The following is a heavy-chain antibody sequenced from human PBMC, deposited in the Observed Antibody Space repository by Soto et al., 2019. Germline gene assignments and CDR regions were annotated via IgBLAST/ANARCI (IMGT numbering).Heavy chain of an antibody. CDR2: IRDKANHYAT. J-gene: IGHJ4*02. Sequence: EVQLVESGGGWVQPGGSLKLSCSGSGFSFSDSAIHWVRQASGQGLEWVGRIRDKANHYATAYDVSVRGRFTIQSDDSENTAYLQMNSLKTEDTAVYYCTRPTSGSYGDDSDYWGQGTLVTVSS. CDR3: TRPTSGSYGDDSDY. D-gene: IGHD1-26*01. CDR1: GFSFSDSA. V-gene: IGHV3-73*02.